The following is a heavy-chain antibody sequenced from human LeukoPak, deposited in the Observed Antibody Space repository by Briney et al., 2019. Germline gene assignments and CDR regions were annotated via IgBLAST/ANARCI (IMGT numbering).Heavy chain of an antibody. CDR2: ISGSGGST. D-gene: IGHD3-10*01. J-gene: IGHJ6*02. CDR3: ARVSDGNKGSGSYSHYGMDV. CDR1: GFTFSNYA. V-gene: IGHV3-23*01. Sequence: PGGSLRLSCAASGFTFSNYAMSWVRQSPEKGLEWVSAISGSGGSTYYADSVKGRFTISRDNSKNTLYLQMNSLRAEDTAVYYCARVSDGNKGSGSYSHYGMDVWGQGTTVTVSS.